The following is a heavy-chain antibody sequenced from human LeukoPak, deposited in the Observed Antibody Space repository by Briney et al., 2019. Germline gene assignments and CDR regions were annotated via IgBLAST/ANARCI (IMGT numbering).Heavy chain of an antibody. Sequence: GGSLRLSCAASGFTFSNYWMTWVRQAPGKGLEWVANINRDGSERYYVDSVKGRFTISRDDAKSSLYLQMNSLRAEDTAVYYCAKDKYSSGWFTTYYFDYWGQGTLVTVSS. D-gene: IGHD6-19*01. CDR2: INRDGSER. CDR3: AKDKYSSGWFTTYYFDY. V-gene: IGHV3-7*03. J-gene: IGHJ4*02. CDR1: GFTFSNYW.